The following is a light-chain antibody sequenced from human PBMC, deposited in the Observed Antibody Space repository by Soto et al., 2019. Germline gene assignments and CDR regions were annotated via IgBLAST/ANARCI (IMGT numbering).Light chain of an antibody. CDR2: DVS. Sequence: QSALTQPASVSGSPGQSITISCTGTGSDAGGYNYVSWYQQHPGKAPKVMIYDVSKRPSGISNRFSGSKSGNTASLTISGLQIEDEADYYCSSYTSGSTRVVFGGGTKVTVL. J-gene: IGLJ2*01. CDR3: SSYTSGSTRVV. V-gene: IGLV2-14*03. CDR1: GSDAGGYNY.